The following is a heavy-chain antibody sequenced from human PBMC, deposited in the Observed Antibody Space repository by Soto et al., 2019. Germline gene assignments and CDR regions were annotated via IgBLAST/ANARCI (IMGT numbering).Heavy chain of an antibody. D-gene: IGHD1-7*01. CDR3: ARDRRVNWNYGWFDP. CDR1: GYTFTGYY. CDR2: IIPIFGTA. V-gene: IGHV1-69*06. Sequence: SVKVSCKASGYTFTGYYMHWVRQAPGQGLEWMGGIIPIFGTANYAQKFQGRVTITADKSTSTAYMELSSLRSEDTAVYYCARDRRVNWNYGWFDPWGQGTLVTVSS. J-gene: IGHJ5*02.